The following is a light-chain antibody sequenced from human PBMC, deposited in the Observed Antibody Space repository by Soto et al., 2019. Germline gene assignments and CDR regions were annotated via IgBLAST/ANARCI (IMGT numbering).Light chain of an antibody. CDR1: SSNIGGNS. CDR3: GSWDSSRSAYV. V-gene: IGLV1-51*01. J-gene: IGLJ1*01. Sequence: VLTQPPSVSAAPGQKVTLSCSGNSSNIGGNSVSCYQQLPRTAPNLLIYDDNKRPSGIPDRFSGAKSGTSATLGITGFQTGDEADYYCGSWDSSRSAYVFGTGTKVTVL. CDR2: DDN.